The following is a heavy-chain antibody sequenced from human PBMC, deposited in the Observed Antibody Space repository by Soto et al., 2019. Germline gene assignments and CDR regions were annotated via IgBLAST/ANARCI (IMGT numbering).Heavy chain of an antibody. CDR2: IYYSGST. CDR1: GGSISSGGYY. D-gene: IGHD6-13*01. Sequence: LSLTCTVSGGSISSGGYYWSWIRRHPGKGLEWIGYIYYSGSTYYNPSLKSRVTISVDTSKNQFSLKLSSVTAADTAVYYCARYSSSWFPTSYNWFDPWGQGTLVTVSS. J-gene: IGHJ5*02. CDR3: ARYSSSWFPTSYNWFDP. V-gene: IGHV4-31*03.